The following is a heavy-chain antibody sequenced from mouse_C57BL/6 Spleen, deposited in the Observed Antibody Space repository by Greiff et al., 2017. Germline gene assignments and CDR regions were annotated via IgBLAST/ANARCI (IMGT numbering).Heavy chain of an antibody. J-gene: IGHJ2*01. CDR1: GYTFTSYT. V-gene: IGHV1-4*01. D-gene: IGHD1-1*01. CDR2: ITPSSGYT. Sequence: VQLQQSGAELARPGASVKMSCKASGYTFTSYTMHWVKQRPGPGLEWIGYITPSSGYTTYNQQFKDKATLTADTSSSKVDMQLSSLTSEDAAVYYCTTYGSSPYYFDYWGQGTTLTVSS. CDR3: TTYGSSPYYFDY.